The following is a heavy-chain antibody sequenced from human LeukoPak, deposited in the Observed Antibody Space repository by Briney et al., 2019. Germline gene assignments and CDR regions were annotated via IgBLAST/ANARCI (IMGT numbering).Heavy chain of an antibody. J-gene: IGHJ6*03. CDR3: VRDALEGYYSYYYMDV. D-gene: IGHD1-1*01. V-gene: IGHV4-59*11. CDR2: ISNSGST. Sequence: SETLSLTCSVSGGPIISHYWSWLRQPPGKGLEWIGYISNSGSTDYDPSLRCRVTISINTSKNQFSLKLTSVTAADSAVYYCVRDALEGYYSYYYMDVWGRGTTVTVSS. CDR1: GGPIISHY.